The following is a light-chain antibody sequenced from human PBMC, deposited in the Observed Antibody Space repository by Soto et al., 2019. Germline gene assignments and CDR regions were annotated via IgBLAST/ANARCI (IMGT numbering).Light chain of an antibody. Sequence: QPVLTQPPSASGSLGQSVTISCTGSSSDVGTYNYVSWYQQYPGKAPKLMIYEVTKRPSGVPDRFSGSKSGNTASLTVSGLQADDEADYYCSSYAGSNNFVVFGGGTKLTV. CDR2: EVT. CDR1: SSDVGTYNY. V-gene: IGLV2-8*01. J-gene: IGLJ2*01. CDR3: SSYAGSNNFVV.